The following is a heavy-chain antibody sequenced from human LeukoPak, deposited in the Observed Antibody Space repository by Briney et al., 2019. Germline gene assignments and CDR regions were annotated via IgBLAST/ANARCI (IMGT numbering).Heavy chain of an antibody. CDR3: AKDTGSYYANFDY. CDR1: GFTFDDYA. D-gene: IGHD1-26*01. Sequence: GRSLRLSCAASGFTFDDYAMHWVRQAPGKGLEWVSGISWNSGSIGYADSVKGRFTISRDNAKNSLYLQMNSLRAEDTALYYCAKDTGSYYANFDYWGQGTLVTVSS. V-gene: IGHV3-9*01. J-gene: IGHJ4*02. CDR2: ISWNSGSI.